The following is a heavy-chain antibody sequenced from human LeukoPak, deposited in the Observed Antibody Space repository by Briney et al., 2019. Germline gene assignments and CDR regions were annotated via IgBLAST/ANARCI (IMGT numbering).Heavy chain of an antibody. Sequence: SETLSLTCTVSGGSISSYYWSWIRQPPGKGLEWIRNIYYSGSTNYNPSLKSRVTISVDTSKNQFSLRLTSVTAADTAVYYCARGIAVAWTYYFDYWGQGTLVTVSS. D-gene: IGHD6-19*01. CDR3: ARGIAVAWTYYFDY. V-gene: IGHV4-59*01. CDR1: GGSISSYY. CDR2: IYYSGST. J-gene: IGHJ4*02.